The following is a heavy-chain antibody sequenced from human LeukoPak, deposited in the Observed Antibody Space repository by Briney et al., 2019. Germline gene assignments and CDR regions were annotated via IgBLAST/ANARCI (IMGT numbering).Heavy chain of an antibody. D-gene: IGHD1-26*01. CDR1: GFTFGDYA. J-gene: IGHJ4*02. CDR2: IRSKAYGGTT. CDR3: TRAMGIV. V-gene: IGHV3-49*04. Sequence: GGSLRLSCTASGFTFGDYAMSWVRQAPGKGLEWVSFIRSKAYGGTTEYAASVKGRFTISRDDSKSIAYLQMNSLKTEDTAVYYCTRAMGIVWGQGTLVTVSS.